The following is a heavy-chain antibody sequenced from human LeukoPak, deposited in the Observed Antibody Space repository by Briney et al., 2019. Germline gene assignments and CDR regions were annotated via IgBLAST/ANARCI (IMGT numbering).Heavy chain of an antibody. CDR2: IYPGDSDT. CDR3: ARQQYGDSKYYYYGMDV. V-gene: IGHV5-51*01. D-gene: IGHD4-17*01. Sequence: GESLKISCKGSGYSFTSYWIGWVRQMPGKGLEWMGIIYPGDSDTRYSPSFQGQVTISADKSISTAYLQWSSLKASDTAMYYCARQQYGDSKYYYYGMDVWGQGTTVTVSS. J-gene: IGHJ6*02. CDR1: GYSFTSYW.